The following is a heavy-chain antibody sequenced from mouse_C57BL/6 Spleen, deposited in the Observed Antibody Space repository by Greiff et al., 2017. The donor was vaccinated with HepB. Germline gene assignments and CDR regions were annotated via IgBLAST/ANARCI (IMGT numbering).Heavy chain of an antibody. Sequence: EVQLQQSGPVLVKPGASVKMSCKASGYTFTDYYMNWVKQSHGKSLEWIGVINPYNGGTSYNQKFKGKATLTVDKSSSTAYMELNSLTSEDSAVYYCARRNYYGSRKDYFDYWGQGTTLTVSS. D-gene: IGHD1-1*01. J-gene: IGHJ2*01. CDR2: INPYNGGT. CDR1: GYTFTDYY. V-gene: IGHV1-19*01. CDR3: ARRNYYGSRKDYFDY.